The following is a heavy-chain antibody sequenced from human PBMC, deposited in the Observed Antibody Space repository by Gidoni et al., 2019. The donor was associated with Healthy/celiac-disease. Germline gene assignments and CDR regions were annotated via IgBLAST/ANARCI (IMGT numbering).Heavy chain of an antibody. CDR1: GFTFSSYG. CDR2: ISYDGSNK. Sequence: QVQLVESGGGVVQPGRSLRLSCAASGFTFSSYGMHWVRQAPGKGLEWVAVISYDGSNKYYADSVKGRFTISRDNSKNTLYLQMNSLRAEDTAVYYCAKERDGYNQDPSTFYGMDVWGQGTTVTVSS. CDR3: AKERDGYNQDPSTFYGMDV. J-gene: IGHJ6*02. V-gene: IGHV3-30*18. D-gene: IGHD5-12*01.